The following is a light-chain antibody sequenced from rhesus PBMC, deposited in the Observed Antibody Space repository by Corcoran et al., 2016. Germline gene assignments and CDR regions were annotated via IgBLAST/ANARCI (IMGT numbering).Light chain of an antibody. V-gene: IGKV1-25*01. CDR1: QVISND. J-gene: IGKJ2*01. Sequence: DIQMTQSPSSLSASVGDRVTITCRASQVISNDLAWYQQKPGKTPKLLIFETSSLQSGIPSRFSCSGSGTDFTLTISRLQSEDFATYYCQQYYNTPYSFGQGTKVEIK. CDR2: ETS. CDR3: QQYYNTPYS.